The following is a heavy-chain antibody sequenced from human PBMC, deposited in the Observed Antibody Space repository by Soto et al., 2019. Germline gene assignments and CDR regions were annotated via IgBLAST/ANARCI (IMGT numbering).Heavy chain of an antibody. D-gene: IGHD6-19*01. V-gene: IGHV3-33*01. J-gene: IGHJ4*02. CDR3: ARDSHVGSGWQLTADY. Sequence: PGGSLRLSCAASGFTFSSYGMHWVRQAPGKGLEWVAVIWYDGSNKYYAESVKGRFTISRGNSKNTLYLQMNSLRAEDTAVYYCARDSHVGSGWQLTADYWGQGTLVTV. CDR2: IWYDGSNK. CDR1: GFTFSSYG.